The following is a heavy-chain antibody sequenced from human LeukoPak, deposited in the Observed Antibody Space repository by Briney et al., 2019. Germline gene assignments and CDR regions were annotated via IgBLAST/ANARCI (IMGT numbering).Heavy chain of an antibody. Sequence: TSETLSLTCTVSGGSVSSGSYYWSWIRQPPGKGLEWIGYIYYGGSTNYNPSLKSRVTISVDTSKNQFSLKLSSVTAADTAVYYCARDRVSSGWSHTFGYWGQGTLVTVSS. CDR1: GGSVSSGSYY. V-gene: IGHV4-61*01. J-gene: IGHJ4*02. CDR2: IYYGGST. CDR3: ARDRVSSGWSHTFGY. D-gene: IGHD6-19*01.